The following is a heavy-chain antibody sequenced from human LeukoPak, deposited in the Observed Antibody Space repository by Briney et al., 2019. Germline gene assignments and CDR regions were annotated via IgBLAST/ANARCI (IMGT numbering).Heavy chain of an antibody. CDR2: IIPIFGTA. D-gene: IGHD3-10*01. CDR1: GGTFSSYA. J-gene: IGHJ3*02. CDR3: ASPLYYYGSGSPNTGEAAFDI. V-gene: IGHV1-69*13. Sequence: GASVKVSCKASGGTFSSYAISWVRQAPGQGLERMGGIIPIFGTANYAQKFQGRVTITADESTSTAYMELSSLRSEDTAVYYCASPLYYYGSGSPNTGEAAFDIWGQGTMVTVSS.